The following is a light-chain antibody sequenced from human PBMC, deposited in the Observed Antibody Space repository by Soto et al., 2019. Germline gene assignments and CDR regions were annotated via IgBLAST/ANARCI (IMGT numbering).Light chain of an antibody. Sequence: QSVLTQPPSASGTPGQRVTISCSGRSSNIGSNTVNWYQQVPGTAPKLLIYNNNQRPSGVPDRFSGSKSGTSASLAISGLQSEDEGDYYCAAWDDRLNGWVLGGGTKLTVL. CDR3: AAWDDRLNGWV. CDR2: NNN. V-gene: IGLV1-44*01. CDR1: SSNIGSNT. J-gene: IGLJ3*02.